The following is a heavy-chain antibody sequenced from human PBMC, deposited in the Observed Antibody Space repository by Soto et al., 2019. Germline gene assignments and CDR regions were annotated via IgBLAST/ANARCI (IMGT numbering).Heavy chain of an antibody. J-gene: IGHJ1*01. Sequence: GESLKISCAASGFTFSSYSMNWVRQAPGKGLEWVSYISSSSSTTYYADSVKGRFTISRDNAKNSLHLQMNSLRAEDTAVYYCAREMDYGDYFQHWGQGTLVTVSS. CDR1: GFTFSSYS. D-gene: IGHD4-17*01. V-gene: IGHV3-48*01. CDR3: AREMDYGDYFQH. CDR2: ISSSSSTT.